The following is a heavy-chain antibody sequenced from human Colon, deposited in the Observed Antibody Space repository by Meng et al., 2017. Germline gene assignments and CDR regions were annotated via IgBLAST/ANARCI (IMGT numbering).Heavy chain of an antibody. Sequence: GESLKISCAASGFTFSSHSMNWVRQAPGKGLEWVSSISSSSSYIYYADSVKGRFTISRDNAKNSLYLQMNSLRAEDTAVYYCARESRGASPGPFDIWGQGTMVTVSS. V-gene: IGHV3-21*01. D-gene: IGHD1-26*01. J-gene: IGHJ3*02. CDR1: GFTFSSHS. CDR3: ARESRGASPGPFDI. CDR2: ISSSSSYI.